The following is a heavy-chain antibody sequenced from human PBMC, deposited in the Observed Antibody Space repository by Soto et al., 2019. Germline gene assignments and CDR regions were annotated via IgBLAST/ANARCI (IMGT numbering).Heavy chain of an antibody. V-gene: IGHV3-74*01. D-gene: IGHD6-13*01. J-gene: IGHJ4*02. Sequence: EVQLVESGGGLVQPGGSLRLSCAASGFTFSSYWMHWVRQAPGKGLLWVSRIYSDGTSTSYADSVKGRFTISRDNAKSTLYLQMNSLRAEDTAVYYCARENTWGSWPNFDYWGQGTLVTVSS. CDR1: GFTFSSYW. CDR2: IYSDGTST. CDR3: ARENTWGSWPNFDY.